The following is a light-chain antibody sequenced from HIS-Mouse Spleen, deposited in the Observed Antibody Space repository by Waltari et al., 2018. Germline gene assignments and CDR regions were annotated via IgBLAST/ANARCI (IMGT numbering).Light chain of an antibody. Sequence: NFMLTQPHSVSESPGKTVTIPCTRSSGSIASNYVQWYQQRPGSAPPTVIYEDNQRPSGVPERFSGSSDSSSNSASLTISGLKTEDEADYCCQSYDSSNHVVFGGGTKLTVL. J-gene: IGLJ2*01. CDR2: EDN. CDR1: SGSIASNY. CDR3: QSYDSSNHVV. V-gene: IGLV6-57*04.